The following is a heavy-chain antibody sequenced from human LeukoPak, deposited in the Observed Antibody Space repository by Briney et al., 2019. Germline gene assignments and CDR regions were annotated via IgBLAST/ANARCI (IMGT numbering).Heavy chain of an antibody. CDR3: AKPRDTAGGGDYFDY. CDR2: ISGSGGST. Sequence: GGSLRLSCTASGFTFSSYAMSWVRQAPGKGLEWVSAISGSGGSTYYADSVKGRFTISRDNSKNTLYLQMNSLRAEDTAVYYCAKPRDTAGGGDYFDYWGQGTLVTVSS. CDR1: GFTFSSYA. D-gene: IGHD5-18*01. V-gene: IGHV3-23*01. J-gene: IGHJ4*02.